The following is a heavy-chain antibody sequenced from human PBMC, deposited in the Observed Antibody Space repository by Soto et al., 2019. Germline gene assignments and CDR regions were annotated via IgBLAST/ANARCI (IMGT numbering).Heavy chain of an antibody. V-gene: IGHV3-23*01. Sequence: GGSLRLSCKASGFTFSSYAMSWVRQAPGKGLEWVSAISGSGGNTYYADSVKGRFTISRDNSKSTLYLQMNSLRAEDTAVYYCAKSITARPFDYWGQGALVTVSS. CDR3: AKSITARPFDY. CDR1: GFTFSSYA. J-gene: IGHJ4*02. CDR2: ISGSGGNT. D-gene: IGHD6-6*01.